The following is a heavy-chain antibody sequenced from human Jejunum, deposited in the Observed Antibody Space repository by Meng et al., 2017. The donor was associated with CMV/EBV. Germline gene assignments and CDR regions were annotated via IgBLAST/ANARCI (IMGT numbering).Heavy chain of an antibody. CDR1: GDSIRRPNNY. Sequence: FAGDSIRRPNNYLRWIRQHPVKGLEWIGYIYYNGNTFYNPSLQRRFTMSVDTSKNQFSLHLDSVTAADTAVYYCARDPYGGNSGIDYWGQGTLVTVSS. CDR2: IYYNGNT. CDR3: ARDPYGGNSGIDY. D-gene: IGHD4-23*01. V-gene: IGHV4-31*02. J-gene: IGHJ4*02.